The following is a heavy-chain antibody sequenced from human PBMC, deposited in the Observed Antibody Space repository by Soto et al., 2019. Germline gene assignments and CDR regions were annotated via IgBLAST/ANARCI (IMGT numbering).Heavy chain of an antibody. CDR1: GESFSGYY. V-gene: IGHV4-34*01. CDR3: ARGPPNSI. J-gene: IGHJ4*02. D-gene: IGHD3-22*01. Sequence: SETLSLTCAVYGESFSGYYWSWIRQPPGKGLEWIGEINHSGSTNYNPSLKSRVTISVDTSKNQFSLKLSSVTAADTAVYYCARGPPNSIWGQGTLVTVS. CDR2: INHSGST.